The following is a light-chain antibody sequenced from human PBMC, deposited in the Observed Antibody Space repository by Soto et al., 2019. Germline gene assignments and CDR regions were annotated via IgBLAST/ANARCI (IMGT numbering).Light chain of an antibody. V-gene: IGKV1-12*01. CDR3: QQAISFPIT. CDR2: AAS. CDR1: QGISTY. Sequence: DIQMTQSPSSVSASIGARVSITCRASQGISTYLGWYQQKPGKAPKLLIYAASSLQTGVPSRFSGSGSGTDFTLTISSLQPEDFGTYYCQQAISFPITFGQGTRLEIK. J-gene: IGKJ5*01.